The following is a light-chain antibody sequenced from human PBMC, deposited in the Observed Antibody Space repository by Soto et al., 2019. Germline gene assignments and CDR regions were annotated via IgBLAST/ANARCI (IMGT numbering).Light chain of an antibody. V-gene: IGKV1-8*01. CDR2: AAS. CDR3: QQYNSYSA. J-gene: IGKJ1*01. CDR1: QGISSY. Sequence: AIRMTQSPSSFSASTGDRVTITCRASQGISSYLAWYQQKPGKAPKLLIYAASTLQSGVPSRFSGSGSGTDFTLTISCLQSDDFATYYCQQYNSYSAFGQGTKVDIK.